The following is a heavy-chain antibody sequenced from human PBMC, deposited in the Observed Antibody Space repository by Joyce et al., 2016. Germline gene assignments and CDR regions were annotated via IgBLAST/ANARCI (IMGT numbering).Heavy chain of an antibody. D-gene: IGHD2-15*01. Sequence: EVQLVQPGAEVKKPGESLKISCKGSGYIFSTYWIAWVRQMPEKGLEWMGIIYPGDSDTTYSPSFQGQVTISVDKSISTAYLKWSSLKASDTAMYYCARFGKCNGGSCFGAGDFDYWGQGTLVTVSS. V-gene: IGHV5-51*01. CDR1: GYIFSTYW. CDR3: ARFGKCNGGSCFGAGDFDY. J-gene: IGHJ4*02. CDR2: IYPGDSDT.